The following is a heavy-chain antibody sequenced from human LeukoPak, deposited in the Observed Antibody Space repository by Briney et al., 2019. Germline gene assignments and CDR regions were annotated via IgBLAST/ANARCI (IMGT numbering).Heavy chain of an antibody. V-gene: IGHV1-69*05. CDR3: ARGPLYYDLSTGYPPSEMYYFDY. J-gene: IGHJ4*02. CDR1: VGTFISYA. D-gene: IGHD3-9*01. CDR2: IIPIFATP. Sequence: SVKVSFKASVGTFISYAVSWVRQAPGQGLEWIGGIIPIFATPDYAQKFRGRVSITTDESTSTAYMELSSLRSEDTALYYCARGPLYYDLSTGYPPSEMYYFDYWGQGTLVTVSS.